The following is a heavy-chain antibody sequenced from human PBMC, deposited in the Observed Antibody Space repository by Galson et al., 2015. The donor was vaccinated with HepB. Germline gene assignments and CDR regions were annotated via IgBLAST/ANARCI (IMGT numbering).Heavy chain of an antibody. CDR2: IYHSGST. Sequence: TLSLTCAVSGGSISSGGSSWSWIRQPPGKGLEWIGYIYHSGSTYYNPSLKSRVTISVDRSKNQFSLKLSSVTAADTAVYYCARGLDYYDSSGTESGWFDPWGQGTLVTVSS. CDR1: GGSISSGGSS. D-gene: IGHD3-22*01. CDR3: ARGLDYYDSSGTESGWFDP. J-gene: IGHJ5*02. V-gene: IGHV4-30-2*01.